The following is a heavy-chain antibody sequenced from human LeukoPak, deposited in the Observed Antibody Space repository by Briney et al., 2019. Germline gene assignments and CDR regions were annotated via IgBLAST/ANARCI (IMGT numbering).Heavy chain of an antibody. J-gene: IGHJ2*01. CDR1: GYTFTSYY. V-gene: IGHV1-69*05. D-gene: IGHD6-6*01. CDR2: IIPIFGTA. Sequence: SVKVSCKASGYTFTSYYMHWVRQAPGQGLEWMGGIIPIFGTANYAQKFQGRVTITTDESTSTAYMELSSLRSEDTAVYYCARALRGPLYSSSLLSGWYFDLWGRGTLVTVSS. CDR3: ARALRGPLYSSSLLSGWYFDL.